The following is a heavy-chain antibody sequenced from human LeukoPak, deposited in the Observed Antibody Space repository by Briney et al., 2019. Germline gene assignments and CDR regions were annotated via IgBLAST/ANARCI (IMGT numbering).Heavy chain of an antibody. CDR3: ARSRQNYDFWSGTAYYYMDV. Sequence: SETLSLTCTVSGGSISSGDYYWSWIRQPPGKGLEWIGYIYYSGSTYYNPSLKSRVTISVDTSKNQFSLKLSSVTAADTAVYYCARSRQNYDFWSGTAYYYMDVWGKGTTVTVSS. D-gene: IGHD3-3*01. CDR1: GGSISSGDYY. V-gene: IGHV4-30-4*08. J-gene: IGHJ6*03. CDR2: IYYSGST.